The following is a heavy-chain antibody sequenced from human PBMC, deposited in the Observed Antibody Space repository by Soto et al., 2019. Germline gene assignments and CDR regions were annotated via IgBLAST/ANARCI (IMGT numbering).Heavy chain of an antibody. CDR3: ARDRDIVVVTHGMDV. CDR2: IWYDGSNK. J-gene: IGHJ6*02. V-gene: IGHV3-33*01. CDR1: GFTFSSYG. Sequence: LRRSCAASGFTFSSYGMHWVRQAPGKGLEWVAVIWYDGSNKYYADSVKGRFTISRDNSKNTLYLQMNSLRAEDTAVYYCARDRDIVVVTHGMDVWGQGTPVTVSS. D-gene: IGHD2-21*02.